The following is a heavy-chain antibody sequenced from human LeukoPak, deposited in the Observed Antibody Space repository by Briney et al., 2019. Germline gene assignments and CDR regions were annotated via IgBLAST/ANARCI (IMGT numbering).Heavy chain of an antibody. CDR1: GGTFSSYA. V-gene: IGHV1-69*05. CDR2: IIPIFGTA. CDR3: ARGERGSSGYPPRYYFDY. Sequence: ASVKVSCKASGGTFSSYAISWVRQAPGQGLERMGGIIPIFGTANYAQKFQGRVTITTDESTSTAYMELSSLRSEDTAVYYCARGERGSSGYPPRYYFDYWGQGTLVTVSS. J-gene: IGHJ4*02. D-gene: IGHD3-22*01.